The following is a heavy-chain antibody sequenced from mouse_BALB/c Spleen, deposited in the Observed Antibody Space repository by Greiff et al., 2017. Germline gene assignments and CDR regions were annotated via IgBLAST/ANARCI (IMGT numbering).Heavy chain of an antibody. CDR3: AREGVYYGSSFFPKPSWFAY. J-gene: IGHJ3*01. D-gene: IGHD1-1*01. Sequence: VQLQQSGPELVKPGASMKISCKASGYSFTGYTMNWVKQSHGKNLEWIGLINPYNGGTSYNQKFKGKATLTVDKSSSTAYMELLSLTSEDSAVYYCAREGVYYGSSFFPKPSWFAYWGQGTLVTVSA. V-gene: IGHV1-18*01. CDR2: INPYNGGT. CDR1: GYSFTGYT.